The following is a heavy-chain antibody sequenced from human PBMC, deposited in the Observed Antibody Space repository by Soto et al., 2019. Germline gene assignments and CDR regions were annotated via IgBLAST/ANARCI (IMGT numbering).Heavy chain of an antibody. D-gene: IGHD3-22*01. Sequence: QVQLVESGGGVVQPGRSLRLSCAASGFTFSSYGMHWVRQAPGKGLEWVAVIWYDGSNKYYADSVKGRFTIARDNSKNTLYLQMNCLRAEDTAVYYCARGWTYYDSSGYFHWGQGTLVTVSS. J-gene: IGHJ4*02. CDR1: GFTFSSYG. CDR2: IWYDGSNK. CDR3: ARGWTYYDSSGYFH. V-gene: IGHV3-33*01.